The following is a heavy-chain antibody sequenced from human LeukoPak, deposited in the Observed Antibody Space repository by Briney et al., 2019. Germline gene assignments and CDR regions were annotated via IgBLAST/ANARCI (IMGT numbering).Heavy chain of an antibody. V-gene: IGHV3-23*01. CDR2: ISGSGGST. Sequence: GGSLRLSYAASGFTFSSYAMSWVRQAPGKGLEWVSAISGSGGSTYYADSVKGRFTISRDNSKNTLYLQMNSLRAEDTAVYYCAKGAYYYDSSGYYYFDYWGQGTLVTVSS. CDR3: AKGAYYYDSSGYYYFDY. CDR1: GFTFSSYA. J-gene: IGHJ4*02. D-gene: IGHD3-22*01.